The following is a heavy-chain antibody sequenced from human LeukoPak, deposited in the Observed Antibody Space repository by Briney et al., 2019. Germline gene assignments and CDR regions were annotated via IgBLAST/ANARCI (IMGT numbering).Heavy chain of an antibody. CDR1: GYTFTSYG. Sequence: ASVKVSCKASGYTFTSYGISWVRQAPGQGLEWMGWISAYNGNTNYAQKLQGRVTMTTDTSTSTAYMELRRLRSDDTAVYYCARGRAVLLWFGESTHDAFDIWGQGTMVTVSS. V-gene: IGHV1-18*01. CDR2: ISAYNGNT. CDR3: ARGRAVLLWFGESTHDAFDI. J-gene: IGHJ3*02. D-gene: IGHD3-10*01.